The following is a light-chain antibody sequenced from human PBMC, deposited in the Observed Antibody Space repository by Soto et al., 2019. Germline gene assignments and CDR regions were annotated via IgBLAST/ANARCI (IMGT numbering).Light chain of an antibody. CDR3: HHYYSHEEP. V-gene: IGKV1-39*01. CDR1: QNISDY. Sequence: DIQMTQSPSSLSASVGDRVTITCEASQNISDYLNWYQQKPETAPKLLLYAAASLQSGVPSRFSGSGSGTEITLTISRLQPDDFATYYCHHYYSHEEPFGQGTKVDTK. J-gene: IGKJ1*01. CDR2: AAA.